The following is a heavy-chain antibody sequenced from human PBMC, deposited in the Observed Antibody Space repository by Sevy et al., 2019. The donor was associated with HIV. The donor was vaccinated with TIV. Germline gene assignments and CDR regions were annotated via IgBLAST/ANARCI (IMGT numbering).Heavy chain of an antibody. CDR3: ARLSRIVATTPYYFDS. CDR1: GFTFNTYA. Sequence: GGSLRLSCAASGFTFNTYAMSWVRQAPGKGLEWVSTISSTGTTIYYADPVKGRFTISRDNSQNTLFLQMNSLRADDTAIYFCARLSRIVATTPYYFDSWGQGALVTVSS. J-gene: IGHJ4*02. CDR2: ISSTGTTI. D-gene: IGHD5-12*01. V-gene: IGHV3-23*01.